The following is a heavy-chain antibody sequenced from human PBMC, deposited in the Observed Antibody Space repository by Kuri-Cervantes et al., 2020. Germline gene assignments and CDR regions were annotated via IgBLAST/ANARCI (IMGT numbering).Heavy chain of an antibody. D-gene: IGHD3-22*01. CDR1: GFTFSSYA. CDR2: ISYDGSNK. CDR3: ARDGYDSSGYYFDY. J-gene: IGHJ4*02. Sequence: GSLRLSCAASGFTFSSYAMHWVRQAPGKGLEWVAVISYDGSNKYYADSVKGRFTISRDNSKNTLYLQMNSLRAEDTAVYYCARDGYDSSGYYFDYWGQGTLVTVSS. V-gene: IGHV3-30-3*01.